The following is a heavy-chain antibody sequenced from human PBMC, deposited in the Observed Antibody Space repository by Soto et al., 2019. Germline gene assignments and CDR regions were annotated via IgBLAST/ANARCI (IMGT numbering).Heavy chain of an antibody. V-gene: IGHV3-9*02. CDR1: GFIAEDYD. CDR3: VKDMKRGGMTTIHYFDT. CDR2: ISSNSATI. J-gene: IGHJ4*02. D-gene: IGHD4-17*01. Sequence: EVQLVESGGGLVQPGRSLRLSFVASGFIAEDYDMHWVRQAPGKGLEWVSGISSNSATINYAASVNGRFTISRANANNSLFLQMNSLRPEDTAFYYCVKDMKRGGMTTIHYFDTWGQGTRVTVSS.